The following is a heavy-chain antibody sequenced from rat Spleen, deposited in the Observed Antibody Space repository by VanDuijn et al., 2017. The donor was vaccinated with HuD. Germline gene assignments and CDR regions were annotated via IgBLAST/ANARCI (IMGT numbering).Heavy chain of an antibody. CDR2: ISHGGGST. CDR1: GFTFSNYY. Sequence: EVQLVESGGGLVQPGRSLKLSCAASGFTFSNYYMAWVRQAPTKGLEWVAYISHGGGSTYYRDSVKGRFTISRDNAKSTLYLQMDSLRSEDTATYYCTTGYFNWFAYWGQGTLVTVSS. V-gene: IGHV5-27*01. J-gene: IGHJ3*01. CDR3: TTGYFNWFAY. D-gene: IGHD2-5*01.